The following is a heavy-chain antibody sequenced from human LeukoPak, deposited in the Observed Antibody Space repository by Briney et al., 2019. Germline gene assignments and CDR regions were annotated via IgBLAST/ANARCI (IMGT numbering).Heavy chain of an antibody. Sequence: SETLSLTCAVYGGSFSGYYWSWIRQPPGKGLEWIGEINHSGSTNYNPSLKSRVTISVATSKNQFSLKLSSVTAADTAVYYCARGRHYDYVWGSYRYDYFDYWGQGTLVTVSS. D-gene: IGHD3-16*02. V-gene: IGHV4-34*01. J-gene: IGHJ4*02. CDR3: ARGRHYDYVWGSYRYDYFDY. CDR2: INHSGST. CDR1: GGSFSGYY.